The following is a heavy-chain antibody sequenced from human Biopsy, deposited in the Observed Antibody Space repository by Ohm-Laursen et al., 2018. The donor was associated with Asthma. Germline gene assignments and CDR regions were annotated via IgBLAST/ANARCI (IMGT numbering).Heavy chain of an antibody. CDR1: GGSVSTGSYY. CDR2: IYYTGSD. D-gene: IGHD3-10*01. J-gene: IGHJ6*02. CDR3: ARGPNYHGSGRAPIGMDV. V-gene: IGHV4-61*01. Sequence: PPETLSLTCTVSGGSVSTGSYYWSWIRQPPGKGLEWLGYIYYTGSDNYNPSLKSRVTISVDTSKNQFSLRLNSVTAADTAVYYCARGPNYHGSGRAPIGMDVWGQGTTVTVSS.